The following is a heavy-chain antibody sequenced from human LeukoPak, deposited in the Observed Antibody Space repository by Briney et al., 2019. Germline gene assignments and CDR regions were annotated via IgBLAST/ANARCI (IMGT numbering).Heavy chain of an antibody. V-gene: IGHV3-21*01. CDR3: ARGYCSSTSCHQFDY. Sequence: GGSLRLSCAASGFTFSSYSMNWVRQAPGKGLEWVSSISSSSSYIYYADSLKGRFTISRDNAKNSLYLQMNSLRAEDTAVYYCARGYCSSTSCHQFDYWGQGTLVTVSS. J-gene: IGHJ4*02. D-gene: IGHD2-2*01. CDR1: GFTFSSYS. CDR2: ISSSSSYI.